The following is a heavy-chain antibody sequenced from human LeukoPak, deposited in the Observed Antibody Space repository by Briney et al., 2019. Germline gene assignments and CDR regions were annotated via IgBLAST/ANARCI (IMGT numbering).Heavy chain of an antibody. D-gene: IGHD3-10*01. CDR3: AREAFAHYSYGMDV. CDR1: GYTFTSYA. V-gene: IGHV1-3*01. Sequence: GASVKVSCKASGYTFTSYAMHWVRQAPGQRLEWMGWINAGNGNTKYTQKFQGRVTITRDTSASTAYMELSSLRSEDTAVYYCAREAFAHYSYGMDVWGQGTTVTVSS. CDR2: INAGNGNT. J-gene: IGHJ6*02.